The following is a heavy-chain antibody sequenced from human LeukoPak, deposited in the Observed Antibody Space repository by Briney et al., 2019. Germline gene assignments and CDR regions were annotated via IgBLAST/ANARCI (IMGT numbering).Heavy chain of an antibody. CDR1: GYTFTDYY. V-gene: IGHV1-2*02. J-gene: IGHJ5*02. D-gene: IGHD2-21*01. CDR2: INPNSGGT. Sequence: ASVKVSCETSGYTFTDYYLHWVRQAPGQGLERMGWINPNSGGTSSAQKFQGRFTMTRDTSITTVYMEVAWLTSEDTAIYYRARADRLDGAPYLIGPWGQGTLVTVSS. CDR3: ARADRLDGAPYLIGP.